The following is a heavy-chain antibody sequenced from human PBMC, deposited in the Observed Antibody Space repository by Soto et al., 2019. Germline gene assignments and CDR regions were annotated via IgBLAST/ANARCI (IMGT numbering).Heavy chain of an antibody. CDR2: INNDGSDT. D-gene: IGHD5-18*01. Sequence: PGGSLRLSCAASGFSLGNFWMHWVRQAPGKGLVWVSFINNDGSDTTYADSVKGRFTISRDNAKNTLYLQMNSLRAEDTAVYYCARDRHHSAFDPWGQGTLVTVSS. V-gene: IGHV3-74*03. CDR3: ARDRHHSAFDP. J-gene: IGHJ5*02. CDR1: GFSLGNFW.